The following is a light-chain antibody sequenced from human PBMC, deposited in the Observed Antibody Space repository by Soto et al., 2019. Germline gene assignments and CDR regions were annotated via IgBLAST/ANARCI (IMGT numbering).Light chain of an antibody. CDR2: GAS. CDR3: PQYGSSPWT. CDR1: QSASSRY. V-gene: IGKV3-20*01. J-gene: IGKJ1*01. Sequence: EIVLTQSPGTLSLSPGERATLSCRAGQSASSRYLAWYQQKPGQAPRLLIYGASSRATGIPDRFSGSGSGTDFPLTISRLEPEDFAVYYCPQYGSSPWTFGQGTKVEIK.